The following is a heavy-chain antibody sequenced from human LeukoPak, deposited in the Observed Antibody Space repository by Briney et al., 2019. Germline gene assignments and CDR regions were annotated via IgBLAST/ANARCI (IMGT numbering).Heavy chain of an antibody. Sequence: GGSLRLSCAASGFTFSDYYMSWIRQAPGKGLEWVSYISSSGSTIYYADSVKGRFTISRDNAKNSLYLQMNSLRAEDTALYYCARGGITIFGVVIGPDYWGQGTLVTVSS. J-gene: IGHJ4*02. D-gene: IGHD3-3*01. CDR1: GFTFSDYY. CDR3: ARGGITIFGVVIGPDY. CDR2: ISSSGSTI. V-gene: IGHV3-11*01.